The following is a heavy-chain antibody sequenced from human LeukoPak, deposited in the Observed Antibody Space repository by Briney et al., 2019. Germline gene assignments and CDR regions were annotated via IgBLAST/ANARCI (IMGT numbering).Heavy chain of an antibody. Sequence: GGSLRLSCAASGLTFSSYSMNWVRQAPGKGLEWVSSISSSNTYMYYADSVKGRFTISRDNAKNSLYLQMNSLRVEDTAVYYCARSDYCGGDCYSSLSDYWGQGTLVTVSS. J-gene: IGHJ4*02. CDR1: GLTFSSYS. CDR2: ISSSNTYM. V-gene: IGHV3-21*01. D-gene: IGHD2-21*02. CDR3: ARSDYCGGDCYSSLSDY.